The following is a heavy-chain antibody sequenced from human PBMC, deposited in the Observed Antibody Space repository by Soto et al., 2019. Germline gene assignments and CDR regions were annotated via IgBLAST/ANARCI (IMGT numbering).Heavy chain of an antibody. J-gene: IGHJ3*02. D-gene: IGHD5-12*01. CDR2: IIPIFGTA. V-gene: IGHV1-69*01. Sequence: QVQLVQSGAEVKKPGSSVKVSCKASGGTFSSYAISWVRQAPGQGLEWMGGIIPIFGTANYAQKFQGRVTLTAAESTSTAYMELSSLRSDDTAVYYCARDHSRERWLQEPAYDIWGHGTMVTVSS. CDR3: ARDHSRERWLQEPAYDI. CDR1: GGTFSSYA.